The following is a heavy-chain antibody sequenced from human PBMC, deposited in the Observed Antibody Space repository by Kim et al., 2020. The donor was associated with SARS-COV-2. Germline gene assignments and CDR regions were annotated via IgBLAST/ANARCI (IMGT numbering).Heavy chain of an antibody. V-gene: IGHV1-69*01. Sequence: ASYARKFEGRVTITADESTSTGYMELSRLRSEDTAVYYCARLYSSGWKENWGQGTLVTVSS. D-gene: IGHD6-19*01. CDR2: A. J-gene: IGHJ4*02. CDR3: ARLYSSGWKEN.